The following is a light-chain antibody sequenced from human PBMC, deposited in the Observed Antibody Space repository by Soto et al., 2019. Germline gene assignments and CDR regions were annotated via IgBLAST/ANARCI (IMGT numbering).Light chain of an antibody. CDR1: QSVTSN. Sequence: EIVMTQSPATLSVSPGERATLSCRVSQSVTSNLAWYQQKPGQAPRLLIYGASTRATGLPARFSGSGSGTEFTLTISSLQSEDLAVYYCQQYDSWPLTFGHGTRLEIK. J-gene: IGKJ5*01. CDR3: QQYDSWPLT. V-gene: IGKV3-15*01. CDR2: GAS.